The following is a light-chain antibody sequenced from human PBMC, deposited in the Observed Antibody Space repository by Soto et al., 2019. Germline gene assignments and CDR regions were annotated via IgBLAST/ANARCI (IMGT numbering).Light chain of an antibody. CDR3: QQYNTYST. Sequence: EIVMTQSPATLSVSPGERATLSCRASQSVTGHLAWYQQKPGQAPRLLIYGASTRATGIPARFSGSGSGTDFTLTISSLQPDDFATYYCQQYNTYSTFGQGTKVDIK. CDR1: QSVTGH. J-gene: IGKJ1*01. CDR2: GAS. V-gene: IGKV3-15*01.